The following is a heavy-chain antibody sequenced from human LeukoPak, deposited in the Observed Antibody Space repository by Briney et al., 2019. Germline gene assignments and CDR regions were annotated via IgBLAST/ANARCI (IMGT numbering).Heavy chain of an antibody. J-gene: IGHJ6*02. CDR1: GFTFSSYA. CDR2: ISGSGGST. D-gene: IGHD1-1*01. V-gene: IGHV3-23*01. Sequence: PGGSLRLSCAASGFTFSSYAMSLVRQAPGKGLEWVSAISGSGGSTYYADSVKGRFTISRDNSKNTLYLQMNGLRAEDTAVYYCAKDLWTAEGLMDVWGQGATVTVSS. CDR3: AKDLWTAEGLMDV.